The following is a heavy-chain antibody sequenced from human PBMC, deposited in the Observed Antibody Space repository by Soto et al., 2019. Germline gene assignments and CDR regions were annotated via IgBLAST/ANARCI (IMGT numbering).Heavy chain of an antibody. V-gene: IGHV3-23*01. D-gene: IGHD6-19*01. CDR3: AKPRAVAAIGRYYFHY. CDR1: GFTFSSYA. J-gene: IGHJ4*02. Sequence: GGSLRLSYAASGFTFSSYAMSWVRQAPGKGLEWVSAISGSGGSTYYADSVKGRFTISRDNSKNTLYLQMNSLRAEDTAVYYCAKPRAVAAIGRYYFHYWGQGTLVTVSS. CDR2: ISGSGGST.